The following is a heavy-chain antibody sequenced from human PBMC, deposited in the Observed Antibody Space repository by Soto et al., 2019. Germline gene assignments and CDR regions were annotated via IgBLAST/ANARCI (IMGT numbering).Heavy chain of an antibody. V-gene: IGHV1-18*01. CDR3: AMEVPGYCSGGSCYYVDY. CDR1: GYTFTSYG. J-gene: IGHJ4*02. CDR2: ISAYNGNT. D-gene: IGHD2-15*01. Sequence: GASVKVSCKASGYTFTSYGISWVRQAPGQGLEWMGWISAYNGNTNYAQKLQGRVTMTTDTSTSTAYMELRSLRSDDTAVYYCAMEVPGYCSGGSCYYVDYWGQGTLVTVSS.